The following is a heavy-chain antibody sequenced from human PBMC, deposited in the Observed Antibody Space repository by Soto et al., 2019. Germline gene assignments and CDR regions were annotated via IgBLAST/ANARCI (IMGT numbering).Heavy chain of an antibody. CDR1: GGTFSSYT. Sequence: SVKVSCKASGGTFSSYTISWVRQAPGQGLEWMGRIIHILGIANYAQKFQGRVTITADKSTSTAYMELSSLRSEDTAVYYCASLMSSGYYYGMDVWGQGTTVTVSS. D-gene: IGHD3-10*01. J-gene: IGHJ6*01. CDR2: IIHILGIA. CDR3: ASLMSSGYYYGMDV. V-gene: IGHV1-69*02.